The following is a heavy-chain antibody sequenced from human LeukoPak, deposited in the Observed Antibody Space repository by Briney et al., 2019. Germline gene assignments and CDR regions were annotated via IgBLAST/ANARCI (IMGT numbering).Heavy chain of an antibody. J-gene: IGHJ4*02. CDR1: GGSISSSSYY. CDR2: IYYSGST. Sequence: PSETLSLTCTVSGGSISSSSYYWGWIRQPPGKGLEWIGSIYYSGSTYYHPSLKSRVTISVDTSKNQFSLKLSSVTAADTAVYYCAREERYYDSSGYSYWGQGTLVTVSS. CDR3: AREERYYDSSGYSY. D-gene: IGHD3-22*01. V-gene: IGHV4-39*07.